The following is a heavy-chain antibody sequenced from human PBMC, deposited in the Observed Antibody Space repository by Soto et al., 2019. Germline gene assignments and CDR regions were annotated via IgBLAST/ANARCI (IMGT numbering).Heavy chain of an antibody. J-gene: IGHJ4*02. CDR1: GYTFTAFH. V-gene: IGHV1-8*02. CDR3: ARRAETNGWNGFGADKYYFDF. D-gene: IGHD1-1*01. Sequence: ASVKVSCKASGYTFTAFHMHWVRQATGQGLEWMGWMNPNTGNSAYAQKFQGRVTVTSDTSINTVYMELSSLRSEDTAVYYCARRAETNGWNGFGADKYYFDFWGQGTLVTVSS. CDR2: MNPNTGNS.